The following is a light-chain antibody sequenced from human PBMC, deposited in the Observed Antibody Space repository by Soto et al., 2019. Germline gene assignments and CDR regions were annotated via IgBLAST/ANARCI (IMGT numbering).Light chain of an antibody. CDR1: XSDVGGYNY. V-gene: IGLV2-14*01. Sequence: QSALTQPXSXSXXPXQXITIXCTXTXSDVGGYNYVSWYQQHPGKAPKLMIYDVSNRPSGVSNRFSGSKSGNTASLTISGLQAEDEADYYCSSYTSSSTVVFGGGTKVTVL. CDR3: SSYTSSSTVV. J-gene: IGLJ2*01. CDR2: DVS.